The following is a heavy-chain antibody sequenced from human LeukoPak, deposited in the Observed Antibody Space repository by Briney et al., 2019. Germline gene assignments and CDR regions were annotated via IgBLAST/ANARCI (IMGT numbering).Heavy chain of an antibody. CDR1: GFTFSSYA. Sequence: GGSLRLSCAASGFTFSSYAMHWVRQAPGKGLEWVSAISGSGGSTYYADSVKGRFTISRDNSKNTLYLQMNSLKTEDTAVYYCTRDPLSRAPQPAVDYWGQGTLVTVSS. V-gene: IGHV3-23*01. CDR2: ISGSGGST. J-gene: IGHJ4*02. D-gene: IGHD6-13*01. CDR3: TRDPLSRAPQPAVDY.